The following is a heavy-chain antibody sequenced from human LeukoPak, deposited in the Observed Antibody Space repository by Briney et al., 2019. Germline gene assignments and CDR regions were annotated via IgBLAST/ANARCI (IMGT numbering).Heavy chain of an antibody. V-gene: IGHV3-23*01. Sequence: SGGSLRLSCAASGFTFSSYAMSWVRQAPGKGLEWVSGISGSGATTYHADSVKGRFTVSRDNSKSMLYLQMNSLRAEDTAVYFCAKHMAVTGKNLLGAFDVWGQGTVVTVSS. CDR3: AKHMAVTGKNLLGAFDV. J-gene: IGHJ3*01. CDR1: GFTFSSYA. CDR2: ISGSGATT. D-gene: IGHD6-19*01.